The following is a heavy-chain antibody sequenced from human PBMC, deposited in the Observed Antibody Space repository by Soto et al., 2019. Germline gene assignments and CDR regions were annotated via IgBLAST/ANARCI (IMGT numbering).Heavy chain of an antibody. CDR3: ARGDREDIAVVIGVRPGEYGVDV. Sequence: QVQLVESGGGVVQPGRSLRLSCAASGFTFRSYAMHWVRQAPGKGLECVAVISHDGSNKFYRDYVKGRFTISRDNSKNRLYLQINSLRYEETAVYYCARGDREDIAVVIGVRPGEYGVDVWGQGTTVTVSS. D-gene: IGHD2-15*01. V-gene: IGHV3-30-3*01. CDR2: ISHDGSNK. J-gene: IGHJ6*02. CDR1: GFTFRSYA.